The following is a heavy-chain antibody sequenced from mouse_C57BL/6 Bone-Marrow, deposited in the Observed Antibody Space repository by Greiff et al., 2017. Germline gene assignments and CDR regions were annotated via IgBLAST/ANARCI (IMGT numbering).Heavy chain of an antibody. Sequence: VQLKQSGAELVRPGASVKLSCTASGFNIKDDYIHWVQQRPEQGLEWIGWIDPEIGDTEYASKFQGKATIPSDTSSNTAYLQLSSLTSEDTAVYYCSSFDGNYFDFWGQGTPLTVAS. D-gene: IGHD2-3*01. CDR3: SSFDGNYFDF. J-gene: IGHJ2*01. CDR2: IDPEIGDT. CDR1: GFNIKDDY. V-gene: IGHV14-4*01.